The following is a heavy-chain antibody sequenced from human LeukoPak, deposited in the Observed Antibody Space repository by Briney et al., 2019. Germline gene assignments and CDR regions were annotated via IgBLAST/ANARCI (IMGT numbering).Heavy chain of an antibody. CDR1: GYTFRNNG. V-gene: IGHV1-18*01. Sequence: ASVKVSCKASGYTFRNNGISWVRQAPGQGLEWMGWIRADSGHTNYAQKFQGRVTMTRDTFTRTVYMELRSLTSDDTAVYYCARDRSNSDYWGQGTLVTVSS. CDR2: IRADSGHT. J-gene: IGHJ4*02. D-gene: IGHD1-26*01. CDR3: ARDRSNSDY.